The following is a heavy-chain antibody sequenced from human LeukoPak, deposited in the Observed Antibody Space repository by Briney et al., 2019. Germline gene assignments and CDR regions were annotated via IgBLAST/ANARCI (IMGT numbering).Heavy chain of an antibody. D-gene: IGHD2-2*01. J-gene: IGHJ6*03. V-gene: IGHV1-18*01. CDR2: ISAYNGNT. CDR3: ARDLWFCSSTSCLSGYYYYYYMDV. CDR1: GYTFTSYG. Sequence: ASVKVSCKASGYTFTSYGISWVRQAPGQGLEWMGWISAYNGNTNYAQKLQGRVTMTTDTSTSTAYMELRSLRSDDTAVYYCARDLWFCSSTSCLSGYYYYYYMDVWGKGTTVTISS.